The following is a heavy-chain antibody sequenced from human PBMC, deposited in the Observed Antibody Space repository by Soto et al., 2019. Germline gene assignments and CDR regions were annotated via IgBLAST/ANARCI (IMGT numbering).Heavy chain of an antibody. CDR2: IYPGDSDT. CDR1: GYSFTSYW. Sequence: GESLKISCKGSGYSFTSYWIGWVRQMPGKGLEWMGIIYPGDSDTRYSPSFQGQFTISADKSFSTAYLQWSSLKASNTAMYYSARQVDITGTYYYYYGMDVLGQGTTVTVSS. V-gene: IGHV5-51*01. D-gene: IGHD1-20*01. CDR3: ARQVDITGTYYYYYGMDV. J-gene: IGHJ6*02.